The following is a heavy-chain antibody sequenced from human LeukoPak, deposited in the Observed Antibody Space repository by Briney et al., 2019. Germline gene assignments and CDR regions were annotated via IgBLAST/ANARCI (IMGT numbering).Heavy chain of an antibody. Sequence: TSETLSLTCTVSGGSISSSSYYWGWIRQPPGKGLEWIGSIYYSGSTYYNPSLKSRVTISVDTSKNQFSLKLSSVTAADTAVYYCARDRNHCSSTSCYYRRGSDNWFDPWGQGTLVTVSS. CDR3: ARDRNHCSSTSCYYRRGSDNWFDP. J-gene: IGHJ5*02. D-gene: IGHD2-2*01. CDR2: IYYSGST. CDR1: GGSISSSSYY. V-gene: IGHV4-39*07.